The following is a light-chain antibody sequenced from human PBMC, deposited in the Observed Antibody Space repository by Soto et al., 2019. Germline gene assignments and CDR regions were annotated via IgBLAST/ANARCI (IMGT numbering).Light chain of an antibody. CDR2: GAS. CDR1: QGVSSN. V-gene: IGKV3-15*01. J-gene: IGKJ5*01. Sequence: EIGVTQSPATLSVSPGERATLSCRASQGVSSNLAWYQQKPGQAPRLLIYGASARATGIPARFSGSGSGTEYTLTINSLQSEDFAVYYCQQYNNWPLYTFGQGTRLEIK. CDR3: QQYNNWPLYT.